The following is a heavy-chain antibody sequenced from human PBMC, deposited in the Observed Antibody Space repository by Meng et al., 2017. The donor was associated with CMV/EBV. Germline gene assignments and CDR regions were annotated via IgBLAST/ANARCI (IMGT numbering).Heavy chain of an antibody. CDR1: GGSFSGYY. CDR2: INHSGST. V-gene: IGHV4-34*01. D-gene: IGHD6-13*01. Sequence: SETLSLTCAVYGGSFSGYYWSWIRQPPGRGLEWIGEINHSGSTNYNPSLKSRVTISVDTSKNQFSLKLSSVTAADTAVYYCARDRWVSSWGYYYGMDVWGQGTTVTV. CDR3: ARDRWVSSWGYYYGMDV. J-gene: IGHJ6*02.